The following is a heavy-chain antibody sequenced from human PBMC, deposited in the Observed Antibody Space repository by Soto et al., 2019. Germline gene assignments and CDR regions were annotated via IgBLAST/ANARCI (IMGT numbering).Heavy chain of an antibody. CDR2: IVVGSGNT. Sequence: GASVKVSCKASVFTFTSSAVQWVRQARGQRLEWIGWIVVGSGNTNYAQKFQERVTITRDMSTSTAYMELSSLRSEDTAVYYCAADNGSSGWTGVYYYYGMDVWAKGPRSPSP. CDR3: AADNGSSGWTGVYYYYGMDV. V-gene: IGHV1-58*01. D-gene: IGHD6-19*01. CDR1: VFTFTSSA. J-gene: IGHJ6*02.